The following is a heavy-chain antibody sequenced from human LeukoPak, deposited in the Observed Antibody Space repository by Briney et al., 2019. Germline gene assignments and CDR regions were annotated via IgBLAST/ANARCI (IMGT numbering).Heavy chain of an antibody. CDR2: IVVGSGNT. Sequence: SVKVSCKASGFTFTSSAMQWVRQARGQRLEWIGWIVVGSGNTNYAQKFQGRVTITRNTSISTAYMELSSLRSEDTAVYYCARGYSDSSGYYYSYYYMDVWGKGTTVTVSS. CDR1: GFTFTSSA. V-gene: IGHV1-58*02. CDR3: ARGYSDSSGYYYSYYYMDV. D-gene: IGHD3-22*01. J-gene: IGHJ6*03.